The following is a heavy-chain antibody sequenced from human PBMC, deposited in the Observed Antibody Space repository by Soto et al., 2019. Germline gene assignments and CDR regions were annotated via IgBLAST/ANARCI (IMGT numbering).Heavy chain of an antibody. CDR2: INHSGST. CDR3: ARGRIWWELLFFRPHSYYFDY. D-gene: IGHD1-26*01. V-gene: IGHV4-34*01. CDR1: GGSFSGYY. Sequence: ETLSLTCAVYGGSFSGYYWSWIRQPPGKGLEWIGEINHSGSTNYNPSLKSRVTISVDTSKNQFSLKLSSVTAADTAVYYCARGRIWWELLFFRPHSYYFDYWGQGTLVTVSS. J-gene: IGHJ4*02.